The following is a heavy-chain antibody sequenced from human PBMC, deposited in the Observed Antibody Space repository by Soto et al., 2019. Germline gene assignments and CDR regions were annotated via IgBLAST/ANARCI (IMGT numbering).Heavy chain of an antibody. J-gene: IGHJ5*02. CDR2: INAGNGNT. CDR1: GYTFTSYA. Sequence: DSVQVSCKASGYTFTSYAMHWVRQAPGQRLEWMGWINAGNGNTKYSQKFQGRVTITRDTSASTAYMELSSLRSEDTAVYYCADTIFGNSNWVDPWGQGNLVTVS. V-gene: IGHV1-3*01. D-gene: IGHD3-3*01. CDR3: ADTIFGNSNWVDP.